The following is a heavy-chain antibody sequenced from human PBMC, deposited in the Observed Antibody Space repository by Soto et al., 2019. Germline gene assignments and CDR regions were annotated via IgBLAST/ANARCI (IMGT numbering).Heavy chain of an antibody. CDR1: GYIFTTYG. V-gene: IGHV1-18*01. J-gene: IGHJ3*02. D-gene: IGHD2-15*01. Sequence: ASVKVSCKASGYIFTTYGISWVRQAPGQGLEWIGWISANNGNTYYAQKVQGRVTMNTDTPTRTIYMELRSLRSDDTAVYYCARGRLGYCSGGSCYLSNAFDIWGQGTMVTVSS. CDR2: ISANNGNT. CDR3: ARGRLGYCSGGSCYLSNAFDI.